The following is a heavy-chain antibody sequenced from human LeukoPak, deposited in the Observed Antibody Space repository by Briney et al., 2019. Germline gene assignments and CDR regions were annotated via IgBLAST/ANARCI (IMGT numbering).Heavy chain of an antibody. V-gene: IGHV4-59*01. Sequence: SETLSLTCTVSGGSISSYYWSWIRQPPGKGLEWIGYIYYSGSTNYNPSLKSRVTISVDTSKDQFSLKLSSVTAADTAVYYCARSSVVVPHMDVWGKGTTVTVSS. D-gene: IGHD2-21*01. CDR1: GGSISSYY. J-gene: IGHJ6*03. CDR2: IYYSGST. CDR3: ARSSVVVPHMDV.